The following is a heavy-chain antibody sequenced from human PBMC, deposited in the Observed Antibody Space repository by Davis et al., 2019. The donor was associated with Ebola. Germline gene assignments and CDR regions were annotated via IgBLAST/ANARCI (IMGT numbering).Heavy chain of an antibody. D-gene: IGHD1-26*01. V-gene: IGHV3-15*07. CDR1: GFTFSHAW. CDR2: IKNKADGGAT. J-gene: IGHJ6*02. Sequence: PGGSLRLSCAASGFTFSHAWMNWVRQAPGKGLEWVGRIKNKADGGATDYAAPVKGRFTISRDNSKNTLYLQMNSLRAEDTAVYYCARSYGDYAMDVWGQGTTVTVSS. CDR3: ARSYGDYAMDV.